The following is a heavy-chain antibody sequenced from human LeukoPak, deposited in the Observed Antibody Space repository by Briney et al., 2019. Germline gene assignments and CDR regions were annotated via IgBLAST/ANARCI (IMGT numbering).Heavy chain of an antibody. D-gene: IGHD3-3*01. Sequence: PSETLSLTCTVSGGSISSSSYYWGWIRQPPGKGLEWIGSIYYSGGTYYNPSLKSRVTISVDTSKNQFSLKLSSVTAADTAVYYCARDPLDFWSGYGKLNWFDPWGQGTLVTVSS. CDR1: GGSISSSSYY. CDR2: IYYSGGT. CDR3: ARDPLDFWSGYGKLNWFDP. V-gene: IGHV4-39*07. J-gene: IGHJ5*02.